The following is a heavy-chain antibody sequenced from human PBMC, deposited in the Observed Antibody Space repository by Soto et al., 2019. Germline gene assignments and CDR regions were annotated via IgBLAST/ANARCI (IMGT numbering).Heavy chain of an antibody. CDR2: ISAYNGNT. D-gene: IGHD6-19*01. J-gene: IGHJ6*02. Sequence: ASVKVSCKASGYTFTSYGISWVRQAPGQGLVWMGWISAYNGNTNYAQKLQGRVTMTTDTSTSTAYMELRSLRSDDTAVYYCARESRIAVAGTHYGMDVWGQGTTVTVSS. V-gene: IGHV1-18*01. CDR3: ARESRIAVAGTHYGMDV. CDR1: GYTFTSYG.